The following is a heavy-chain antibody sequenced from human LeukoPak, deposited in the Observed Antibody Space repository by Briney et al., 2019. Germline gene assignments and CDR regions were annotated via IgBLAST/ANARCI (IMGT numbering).Heavy chain of an antibody. CDR1: GVSLLIVLMS. CDR3: ARIRGPVGSNWFRSTGYCYF. D-gene: IGHD3-10*01. V-gene: IGHV2-70*16. Sequence: QTLSLSSALSGVSLLIVLMSAGCVRQPPRNALEWPARIDYDGDTVYNADLKTRLSIAKDSSNTQVVLTMTNMDPVDTATYYCARIRGPVGSNWFRSTGYCYFWGQGSRVTVSA. CDR2: IDYDGDT. J-gene: IGHJ4*02.